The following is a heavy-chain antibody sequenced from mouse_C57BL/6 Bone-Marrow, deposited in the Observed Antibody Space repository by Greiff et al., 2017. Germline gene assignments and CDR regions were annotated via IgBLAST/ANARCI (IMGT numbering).Heavy chain of an antibody. Sequence: VQLKESGPVLVKPGASVKMSCKASGYTFTDYYMNWVKQSHGKSLEWIGVINPYNGGTSYNQKFKGKATLTVDKSSSTAYMELNSLTSEDSAVYYCARERDWYFDVGGTGTTVTVAS. J-gene: IGHJ1*03. CDR2: INPYNGGT. V-gene: IGHV1-19*01. CDR3: ARERDWYFDV. CDR1: GYTFTDYY.